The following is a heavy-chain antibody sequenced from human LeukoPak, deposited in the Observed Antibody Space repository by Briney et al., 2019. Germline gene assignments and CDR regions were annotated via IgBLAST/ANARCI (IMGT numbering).Heavy chain of an antibody. CDR2: ISDGGGDT. V-gene: IGHV3-23*01. CDR3: AKAWSWLFDYFDY. D-gene: IGHD3-22*01. J-gene: IGHJ4*02. Sequence: GGSLRLSCAASGFTFSRYAMSWVRQAPGRGLEWVAAISDGGGDTHYADSVKGRSTISKDNSKNTLYLQMNSLRVEDMAIYYCAKAWSWLFDYFDYWGQGTLVTVSS. CDR1: GFTFSRYA.